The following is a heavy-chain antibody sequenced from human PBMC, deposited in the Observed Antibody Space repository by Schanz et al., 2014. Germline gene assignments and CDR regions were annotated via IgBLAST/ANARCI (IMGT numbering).Heavy chain of an antibody. Sequence: EVQLVESGGGLVKPGGSLRLSCAASTSIFNHAWMSWVRRAPGKGREWLGRIKSKTDGETTDYAAPVKGRFSISRDDSQSTLYLQMNSLKIEDTAVYYCATASSPVREAGAGSSFHLWGQGTLVTVSP. CDR1: TSIFNHAW. J-gene: IGHJ5*02. V-gene: IGHV3-15*01. CDR3: ATASSPVREAGAGSSFHL. D-gene: IGHD6-13*01. CDR2: IKSKTDGETT.